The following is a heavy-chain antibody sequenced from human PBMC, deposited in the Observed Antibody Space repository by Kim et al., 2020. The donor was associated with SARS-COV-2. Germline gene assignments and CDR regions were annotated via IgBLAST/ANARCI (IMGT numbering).Heavy chain of an antibody. Sequence: GGSLRLSCAASGFTFSSYLMSWVRQAPGKGLEWVANIKQDGSEKYYVDSVKGRFTISRDNAKNSLYLQMNSLRAEDTAVYYCARAKDILTGLLDYWGQGTLVTVSS. J-gene: IGHJ4*02. CDR2: IKQDGSEK. CDR3: ARAKDILTGLLDY. V-gene: IGHV3-7*01. D-gene: IGHD3-9*01. CDR1: GFTFSSYL.